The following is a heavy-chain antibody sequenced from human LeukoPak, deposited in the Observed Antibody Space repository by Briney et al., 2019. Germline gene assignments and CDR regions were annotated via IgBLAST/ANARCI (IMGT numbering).Heavy chain of an antibody. CDR2: ISAYNDNT. D-gene: IGHD7-27*01. J-gene: IGHJ6*03. Sequence: ASVKVSCKSSGYTFTSYGISWVRQAHGQGLEWMGWISAYNDNTNYAQKLQGRVTMTTDTSTSTAYMELRSLRSDDTAVYYCARVRNWGSYYYYYMDVWGKGTTVTVSS. V-gene: IGHV1-18*01. CDR1: GYTFTSYG. CDR3: ARVRNWGSYYYYYMDV.